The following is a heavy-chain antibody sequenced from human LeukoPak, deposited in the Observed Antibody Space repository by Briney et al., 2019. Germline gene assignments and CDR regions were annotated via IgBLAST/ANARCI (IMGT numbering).Heavy chain of an antibody. CDR1: GGSFSGYY. J-gene: IGHJ6*02. V-gene: IGHV4-34*01. CDR2: ISKSGTT. CDR3: ARASDDEFHLYHGMDV. Sequence: PSETLSLTCAVHGGSFSGYYWTWLRQSPVKGLEGWGKISKSGTTNAHPSLKSRITLSDTTSNNQFSLMRTLLTAADTAGYYCARASDDEFHLYHGMDVWGQGTTVIVSS. D-gene: IGHD2-2*01.